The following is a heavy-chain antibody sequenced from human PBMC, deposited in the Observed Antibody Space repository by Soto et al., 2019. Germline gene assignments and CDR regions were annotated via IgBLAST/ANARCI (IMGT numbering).Heavy chain of an antibody. CDR3: VRAHALGFSNWFDP. CDR1: GYTFTDYH. Sequence: SSVKVSCKASGYTFTDYHIHWVRPAPGQGLEWMGWINPNSGGTNYAQKFQGWVTLTRDTSISTAYMELSRLKSDETAVYYCVRAHALGFSNWFDPWGRGTLVTLSS. D-gene: IGHD3-10*01. J-gene: IGHJ5*02. V-gene: IGHV1-2*04. CDR2: INPNSGGT.